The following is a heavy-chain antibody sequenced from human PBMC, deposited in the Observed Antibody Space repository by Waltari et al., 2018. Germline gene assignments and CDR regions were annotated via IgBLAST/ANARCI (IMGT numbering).Heavy chain of an antibody. D-gene: IGHD2-15*01. V-gene: IGHV4-61*09. CDR2: IYTSGST. CDR3: ARDDGYCSGGSCYPY. J-gene: IGHJ4*02. Sequence: QVQLQESGPGLVKPSQTLSLTRTVSGGSISSGSYYWSWIRQPAGKGLEWIGYIYTSGSTNYNPSLKSRVTISVDTSKNQFSLKLSSVTAADTAVYYCARDDGYCSGGSCYPYWGQGTLVTVSS. CDR1: GGSISSGSYY.